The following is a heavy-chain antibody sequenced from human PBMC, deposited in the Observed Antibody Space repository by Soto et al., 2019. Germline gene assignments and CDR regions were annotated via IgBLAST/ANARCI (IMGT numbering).Heavy chain of an antibody. J-gene: IGHJ4*02. CDR3: ARRNTSGYLRYFDS. Sequence: SVKVSCKASGVTFSSYPITWERQAPGQGLEWLGGTFPIFDRGNYAQKFQGRLTITTDKSTNTAYMELSSLRSEDTAVYYCARRNTSGYLRYFDSWGQGTLVTVAS. D-gene: IGHD3-22*01. CDR2: TFPIFDRG. V-gene: IGHV1-69*05. CDR1: GVTFSSYP.